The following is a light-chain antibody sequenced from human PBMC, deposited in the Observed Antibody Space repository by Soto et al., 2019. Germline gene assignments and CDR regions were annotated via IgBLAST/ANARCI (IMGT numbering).Light chain of an antibody. CDR1: QYIRTI. CDR3: QQYNKSTSN. V-gene: IGKV3-15*01. Sequence: PYCRASQYIRTIYLAWYQQKPGQAPRLLIYGASTRATGTPARFSGSGSGTEFTLTISSLQSEDFAVYYCQQYNKSTSNFGQGSKVDIK. J-gene: IGKJ1*01. CDR2: GAS.